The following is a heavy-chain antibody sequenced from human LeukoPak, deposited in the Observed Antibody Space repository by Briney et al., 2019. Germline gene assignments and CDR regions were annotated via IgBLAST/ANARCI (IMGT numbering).Heavy chain of an antibody. D-gene: IGHD6-19*01. V-gene: IGHV4-59*01. CDR2: IYYSGST. J-gene: IGHJ4*02. Sequence: PSETLSLTCTVSGGSISSYYWSWIRQPPGRGLDWIGYIYYSGSTNYNPSLKSRVTISVDTSKNQFSLKLSSVTAADTAVYYCARISSGRPYYFDSWGQGTLVTVSS. CDR1: GGSISSYY. CDR3: ARISSGRPYYFDS.